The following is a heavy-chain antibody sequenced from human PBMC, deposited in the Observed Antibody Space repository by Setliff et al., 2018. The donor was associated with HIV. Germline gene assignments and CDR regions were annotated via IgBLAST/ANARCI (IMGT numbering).Heavy chain of an antibody. CDR1: DDFITSYY. CDR3: ARAVYYFDF. D-gene: IGHD1-20*01. Sequence: PSETLSLTCTVSDDFITSYYWSWVRQPPGKGLEWIGYIYYSGSTNYNPSLKSRVAISLDMSTSQFSLRLSSVTAADTAVYYCARAVYYFDFWGQGTLVTVSS. CDR2: IYYSGST. J-gene: IGHJ4*02. V-gene: IGHV4-59*01.